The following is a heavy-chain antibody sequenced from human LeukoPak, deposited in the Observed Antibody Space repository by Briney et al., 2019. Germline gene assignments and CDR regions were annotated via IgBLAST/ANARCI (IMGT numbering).Heavy chain of an antibody. V-gene: IGHV1-3*01. CDR3: ATGSRLDY. CDR1: GYTFTSYA. Sequence: ASLKVSCKASGYTFTSYAVHWVRQAPGQRLEWMGWISAGNGNTKYSQNFQGRVTITRDTSASTAYMELSSLRSEDTAVYYCATGSRLDYWGQGTLVTVPS. CDR2: ISAGNGNT. D-gene: IGHD2-15*01. J-gene: IGHJ4*02.